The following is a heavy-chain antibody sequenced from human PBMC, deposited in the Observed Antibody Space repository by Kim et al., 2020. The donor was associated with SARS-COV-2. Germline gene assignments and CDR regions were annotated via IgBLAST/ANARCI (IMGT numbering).Heavy chain of an antibody. CDR3: ARARIAARANRGSGMDV. D-gene: IGHD6-6*01. CDR2: IYTSGST. Sequence: SETLSLTCTVSGGSISSYYWSWIRQPAGKGLEWIGRIYTSGSTNYNPSLKSRVTMSVDTSKNQFSLKLSSVTAADTAVYYCARARIAARANRGSGMDVWGQGTTVTVSS. CDR1: GGSISSYY. J-gene: IGHJ6*02. V-gene: IGHV4-4*07.